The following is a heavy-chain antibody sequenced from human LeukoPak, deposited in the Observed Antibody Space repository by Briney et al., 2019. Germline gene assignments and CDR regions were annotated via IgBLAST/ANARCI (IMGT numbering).Heavy chain of an antibody. CDR2: IYYSGST. J-gene: IGHJ6*02. CDR1: GGSISSYY. Sequence: SETLSLTCTVSGGSISSYYWSWIRQPPGKGLEWIGYIYYSGSTNYNPSLKSRVTISVDTSKNQFSLKLSSVTAADTAVYYCARFSHRGLYYGMDVWGQGTTVTVSS. V-gene: IGHV4-59*08. CDR3: ARFSHRGLYYGMDV. D-gene: IGHD6-25*01.